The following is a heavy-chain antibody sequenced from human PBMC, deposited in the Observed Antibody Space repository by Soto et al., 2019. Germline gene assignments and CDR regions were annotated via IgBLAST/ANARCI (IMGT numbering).Heavy chain of an antibody. CDR2: IIPIFGTA. CDR1: GGTFSGYT. J-gene: IGHJ6*02. V-gene: IGHV1-69*13. D-gene: IGHD3-9*01. Sequence: SVTVSCKSSGGTFSGYTMSWVRHGPVQRREWMGWIIPIFGTAECAQKFQGRVTITADESTSTAYMELSSLRSEDTAVYYCAREGFIALGAILTGYTPGYYYYGMDVWGQGTTVTVSS. CDR3: AREGFIALGAILTGYTPGYYYYGMDV.